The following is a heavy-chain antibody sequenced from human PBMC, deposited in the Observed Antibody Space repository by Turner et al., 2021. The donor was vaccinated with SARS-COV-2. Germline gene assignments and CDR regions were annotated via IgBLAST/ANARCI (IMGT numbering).Heavy chain of an antibody. CDR2: ISWNSGSI. J-gene: IGHJ6*02. D-gene: IGHD5-12*01. Sequence: EVQLVESGVGLVQPGRSLRLSCAASGFTFDDYAMNWVRQAPGKGLEWVAGISWNSGSIGYADSVNGRFTISRDHAKNSLYLQMNSLGAEDTAWYYCAKDRATGYYYYGMDVWGQGTTVTVSS. V-gene: IGHV3-9*01. CDR3: AKDRATGYYYYGMDV. CDR1: GFTFDDYA.